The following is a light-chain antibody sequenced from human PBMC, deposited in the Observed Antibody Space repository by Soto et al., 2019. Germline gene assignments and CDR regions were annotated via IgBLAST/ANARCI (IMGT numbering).Light chain of an antibody. CDR3: SSYTNVNTLV. V-gene: IGLV2-14*01. J-gene: IGLJ1*01. Sequence: QSALTQPASVSGSPGQSITISCTGTSSDIGIYDYVSWYQRHPGRAPQLMIYEASNRPSGVSRRFTGSKSGNTASLTISGLQAEDEADYFCSSYTNVNTLVFGGGTKVT. CDR2: EAS. CDR1: SSDIGIYDY.